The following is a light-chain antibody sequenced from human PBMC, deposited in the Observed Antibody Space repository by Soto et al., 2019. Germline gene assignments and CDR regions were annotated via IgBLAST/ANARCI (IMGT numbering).Light chain of an antibody. CDR3: SSYTSSSFGEV. V-gene: IGLV2-14*01. CDR2: DVS. J-gene: IGLJ1*01. CDR1: SSDVGGYNY. Sequence: QSVLTQPASVSGSPGQSITISCTGTSSDVGGYNYVSWYQQHPGKAPKLMIYDVSNRPSGVSNRFSGSKSGNTASLTISGLQAEDEADYYCSSYTSSSFGEVFGTGTEVTVL.